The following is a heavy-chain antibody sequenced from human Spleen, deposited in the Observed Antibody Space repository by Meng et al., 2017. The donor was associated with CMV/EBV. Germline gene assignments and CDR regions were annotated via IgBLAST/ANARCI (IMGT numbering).Heavy chain of an antibody. CDR3: ARLPDIAYYFDY. CDR1: GYTFTSYA. V-gene: IGHV1-3*01. Sequence: KASGYTFTSYAMHWVRQAPGQRLEWMGWINAGNGNTKYSQKFQGRVTITRDTSASTAYMELSSLRSEDTAVYYCARLPDIAYYFDYWGQGTLVTVSS. D-gene: IGHD2-21*01. J-gene: IGHJ4*02. CDR2: INAGNGNT.